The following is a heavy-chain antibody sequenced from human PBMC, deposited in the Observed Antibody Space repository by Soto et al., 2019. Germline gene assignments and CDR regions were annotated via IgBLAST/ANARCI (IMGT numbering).Heavy chain of an antibody. CDR3: ARGKNWFDP. V-gene: IGHV4-31*03. J-gene: IGHJ5*02. CDR2: IYYSGST. CDR1: GGSIRSGFYD. Sequence: SLSCTVSGGSIRSGFYDLSWIRQHPGKGLEWIGYIYYSGSTYYNPSLKSRVTISVDTSNNQFSLKLSSVTAADTAVYYCARGKNWFDPWGKGTLVTVSS.